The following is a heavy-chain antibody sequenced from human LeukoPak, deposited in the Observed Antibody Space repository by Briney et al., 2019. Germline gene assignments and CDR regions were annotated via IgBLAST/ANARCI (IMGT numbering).Heavy chain of an antibody. J-gene: IGHJ4*02. CDR1: GYTFTIYG. CDR2: ISAYNGNT. D-gene: IGHD2-2*01. V-gene: IGHV1-18*01. Sequence: ASVKVSCKASGYTFTIYGISWVRRAPGQGLEWMGWISAYNGNTNYAQKLQGRVTMTTDTSTSTAYMELRSLRSDDTAVYYCARAEYCSSTSCYSGGRLYSSSAGDYWGREPWSPSPQ. CDR3: ARAEYCSSTSCYSGGRLYSSSAGDY.